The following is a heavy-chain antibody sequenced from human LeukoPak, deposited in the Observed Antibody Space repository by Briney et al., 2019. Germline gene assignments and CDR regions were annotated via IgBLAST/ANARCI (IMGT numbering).Heavy chain of an antibody. CDR3: ARDLVVAARFSGFGFDP. D-gene: IGHD2-15*01. J-gene: IGHJ5*02. CDR1: GFTFSSYS. Sequence: PGGSLRLSCGAPGFTFSSYSMNWVRQAPGKGLEWVSSISSSSSYIYYAGSVKGRFTISRDNAKNSLYLQMNSLRAEDTAVYYCARDLVVAARFSGFGFDPWGQGTLVTVS. CDR2: ISSSSSYI. V-gene: IGHV3-21*01.